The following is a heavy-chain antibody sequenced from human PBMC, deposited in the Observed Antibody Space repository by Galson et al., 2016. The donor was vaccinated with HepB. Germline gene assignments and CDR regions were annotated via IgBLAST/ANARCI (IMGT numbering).Heavy chain of an antibody. D-gene: IGHD2/OR15-2a*01. V-gene: IGHV3-30*03. CDR3: ARRHEYCPPVGCSVDY. CDR2: DSMDGRRK. Sequence: SLRLSCAASGFASRNYGMHWVRQAPGKGLEWVAADSMDGRRKWYAESVKGRFTISRDNFNNMLFLQMSSPRPDDTAVYFCARRHEYCPPVGCSVDYWGQGTLVSVSS. CDR1: GFASRNYG. J-gene: IGHJ4*02.